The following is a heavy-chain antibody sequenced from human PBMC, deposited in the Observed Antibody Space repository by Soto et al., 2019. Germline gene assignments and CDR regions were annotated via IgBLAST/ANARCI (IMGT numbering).Heavy chain of an antibody. J-gene: IGHJ6*02. Sequence: GGSLRLSCAASGFTFSSYGMHWVRQAPGKGLEWVAVISYDGSNKYYADSVKGRFTISRDNSKNTLYLQMNSLRAEDTAVYYCAKDQLRFPLNGGVYGLDVWGQGTTVTVSS. CDR1: GFTFSSYG. CDR3: AKDQLRFPLNGGVYGLDV. CDR2: ISYDGSNK. D-gene: IGHD2-8*02. V-gene: IGHV3-30*18.